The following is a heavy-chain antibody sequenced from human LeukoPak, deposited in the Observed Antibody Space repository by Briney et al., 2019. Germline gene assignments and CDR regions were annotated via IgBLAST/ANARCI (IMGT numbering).Heavy chain of an antibody. CDR1: GYTFTSYY. CDR3: ARGTPITMVRGVITPWMS. J-gene: IGHJ4*02. CDR2: INPSGGST. Sequence: ASVKVSCKASGYTFTSYYMHWVRQAPGQGLEWMGIINPSGGSTSYAQRFQGRVTMTRDTSTSTVYMELSSLRSEDTAVYYCARGTPITMVRGVITPWMSWGQGTLVTVSS. V-gene: IGHV1-46*01. D-gene: IGHD3-10*01.